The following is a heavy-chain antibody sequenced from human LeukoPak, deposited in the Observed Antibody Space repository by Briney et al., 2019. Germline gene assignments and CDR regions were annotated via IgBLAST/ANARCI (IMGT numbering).Heavy chain of an antibody. Sequence: GGSLRLSCAASGFTFSSYAMHWVRQAPGKGLEWVAVISYDGSNKYYADSVKGRFTISRDNSKNTLYLQMNSLRAEDTAVYYCARGGLSVVQKKYSSGWTSFDYWGQGTLVTVSS. CDR2: ISYDGSNK. D-gene: IGHD6-19*01. V-gene: IGHV3-30*04. CDR1: GFTFSSYA. CDR3: ARGGLSVVQKKYSSGWTSFDY. J-gene: IGHJ4*02.